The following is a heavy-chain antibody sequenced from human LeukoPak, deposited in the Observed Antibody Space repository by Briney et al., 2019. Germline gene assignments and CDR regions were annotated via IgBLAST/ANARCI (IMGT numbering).Heavy chain of an antibody. CDR2: INWNGGST. D-gene: IGHD1-1*01. Sequence: GGSLRLSCIASGFTFDDHGKSWVRQAPGKGLEWVSNINWNGGSTGYVDSVKGRFAISRDNGKNSLYLQMNNLRVEDTAFYYCARDVSWGTSYFDYWGQGILVTVSS. CDR3: ARDVSWGTSYFDY. V-gene: IGHV3-20*04. J-gene: IGHJ4*02. CDR1: GFTFDDHG.